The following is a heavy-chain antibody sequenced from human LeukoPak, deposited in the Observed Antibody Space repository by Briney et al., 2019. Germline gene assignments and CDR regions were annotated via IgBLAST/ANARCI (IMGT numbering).Heavy chain of an antibody. J-gene: IGHJ4*02. D-gene: IGHD3-3*01. CDR3: ARDHHDFWSGYPNY. V-gene: IGHV3-74*01. CDR2: SNSDGKIT. CDR1: GFTLGRYW. Sequence: PGGSLRLSCAASGFTLGRYWMHWFRHAPGTGLVWVARSNSDGKITDYADSVRGRFTTSRDNTKNTVYLQMSSLRAEDTGVYYCARDHHDFWSGYPNYWGQGTLVIVSS.